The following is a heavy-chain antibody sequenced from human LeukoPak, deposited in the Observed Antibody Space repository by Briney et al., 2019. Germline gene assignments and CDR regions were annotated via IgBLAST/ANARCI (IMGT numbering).Heavy chain of an antibody. J-gene: IGHJ4*02. CDR3: AKTRGPGGYGVFDY. V-gene: IGHV3-23*01. CDR1: GFTFSSYG. Sequence: GGSLRLSCAASGFTFSSYGMSWVRQAPGKGLEWVSAISGSGVNTYYADSVKGRFTISRDNSKNTLYLQMNSLRPEDTAVYYCAKTRGPGGYGVFDYWGQGTLVTVS. D-gene: IGHD4-17*01. CDR2: ISGSGVNT.